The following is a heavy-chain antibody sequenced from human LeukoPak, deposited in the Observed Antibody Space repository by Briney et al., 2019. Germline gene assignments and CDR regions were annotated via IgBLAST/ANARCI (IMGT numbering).Heavy chain of an antibody. V-gene: IGHV1-69*04. Sequence: ASVKVSCKASGGTFSSDAISWVRQAPGQGLEWMGRIIPILGIANYAQKFQGRVTITADKSTSTAYMELSSLRSEDTAVYYCARVVPVYDRSGYSDYWGQGTLVTVSS. CDR2: IIPILGIA. CDR3: ARVVPVYDRSGYSDY. D-gene: IGHD3-22*01. J-gene: IGHJ4*02. CDR1: GGTFSSDA.